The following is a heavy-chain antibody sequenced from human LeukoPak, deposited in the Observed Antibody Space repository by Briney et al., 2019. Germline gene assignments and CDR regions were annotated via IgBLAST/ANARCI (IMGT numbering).Heavy chain of an antibody. CDR3: ARPTGDTNY. CDR1: GGSFSGYY. D-gene: IGHD7-27*01. Sequence: SETLSLTCAVYGGSFSGYYWSWIRQPPGKGLEWIGEINHSGSTNYNPSLKSRVTISVDTSKNQFSLKLSSVTTADTAVYYCARPTGDTNYSGQGTLVTVSS. J-gene: IGHJ4*02. CDR2: INHSGST. V-gene: IGHV4-34*01.